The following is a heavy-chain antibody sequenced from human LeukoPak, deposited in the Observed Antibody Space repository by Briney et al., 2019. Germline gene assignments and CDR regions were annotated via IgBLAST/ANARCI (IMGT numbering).Heavy chain of an antibody. CDR1: GGTFSSYA. D-gene: IGHD4-17*01. Sequence: SVKVSCKASGGTFSSYAISWVRQTPGQGLEWMGGIIPIFGTANYAQKFQGRVTITADESTSTAYMELSSLRSEDTAVYYCARGGRTLGDYYAFDIWGQGTMVTVSS. V-gene: IGHV1-69*13. CDR3: ARGGRTLGDYYAFDI. CDR2: IIPIFGTA. J-gene: IGHJ3*02.